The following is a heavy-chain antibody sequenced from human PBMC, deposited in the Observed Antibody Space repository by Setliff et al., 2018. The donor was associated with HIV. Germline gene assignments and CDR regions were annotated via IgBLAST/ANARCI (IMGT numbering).Heavy chain of an antibody. CDR2: ISGSGDNT. D-gene: IGHD5-18*01. CDR3: AKEKGAHSYADY. J-gene: IGHJ4*02. CDR1: GFTFSSFA. Sequence: RGGSLRLSCAASGFTFSSFAMSWVRQVPGKGLAWVSAISGSGDNTYYADSVKGRFTISRDNSENTLYLQMNSLRAEDTAVYYCAKEKGAHSYADYWGQGTLVTVSS. V-gene: IGHV3-23*01.